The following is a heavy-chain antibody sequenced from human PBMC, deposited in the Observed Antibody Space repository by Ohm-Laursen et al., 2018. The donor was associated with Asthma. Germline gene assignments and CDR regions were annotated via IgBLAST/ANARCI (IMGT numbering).Heavy chain of an antibody. CDR1: GFTFSSYS. CDR3: ARQTGVVTAIPGLVSYYGMDV. CDR2: ISSSSSYI. V-gene: IGHV3-21*01. Sequence: SLRLSCAASGFTFSSYSMNWVRQAPGKGLEWVSSISSSSSYIYYADSVKGRFTISRDNAKNSLYLQMNSLRAEDTAVYYCARQTGVVTAIPGLVSYYGMDVWGQGTTVTVSS. D-gene: IGHD2-21*02. J-gene: IGHJ6*02.